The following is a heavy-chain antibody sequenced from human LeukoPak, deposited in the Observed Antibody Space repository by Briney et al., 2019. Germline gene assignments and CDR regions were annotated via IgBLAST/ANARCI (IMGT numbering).Heavy chain of an antibody. CDR3: XRDWGRGYSGYEPXXYFDY. CDR2: TYYRSKWYN. V-gene: IGHV6-1*01. J-gene: IGHJ4*02. CDR1: GDSVSSNSAA. D-gene: IGHD5-12*01. Sequence: SXTLSLXXAISGDSVSSNSAAWNWIRQSPSRGLEWLGRTYYRSKWYNDYAVYVKSRITINPDTSKNQFSLELNSVTPEDTAGYXXXRDWGRGYSGYEPXXYFDYWGQXTLVTVSS.